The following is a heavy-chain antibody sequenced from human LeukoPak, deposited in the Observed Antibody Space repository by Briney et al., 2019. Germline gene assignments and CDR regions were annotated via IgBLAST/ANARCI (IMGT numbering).Heavy chain of an antibody. J-gene: IGHJ3*02. CDR1: GFTFSSYW. Sequence: PGGSLRLSCAASGFTFSSYWMSWVRQAPGKGLEWVAVISYDGSNKYYADSVKGRFTISRDNSKNTLYLQMNSLRAEDTAVYYCARDARDAFDIWGQGTMVTVSS. CDR3: ARDARDAFDI. V-gene: IGHV3-30-3*01. CDR2: ISYDGSNK.